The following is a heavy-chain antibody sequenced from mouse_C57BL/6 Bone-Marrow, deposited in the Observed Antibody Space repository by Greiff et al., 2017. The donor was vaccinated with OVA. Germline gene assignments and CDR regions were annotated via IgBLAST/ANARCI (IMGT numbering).Heavy chain of an antibody. CDR2: IYPRSGNT. V-gene: IGHV1-81*01. J-gene: IGHJ1*03. Sequence: VQVVESGAELARPGASVKLSCKASGYTFTSYGISWVKQRTGQGLEWIGEIYPRSGNTYYNEKFKGKATLTADKSSSTAYMELRSLTSEDSAVYFCARGDYYGRRGYFDVWGTGTTVTVSS. CDR3: ARGDYYGRRGYFDV. CDR1: GYTFTSYG. D-gene: IGHD1-1*01.